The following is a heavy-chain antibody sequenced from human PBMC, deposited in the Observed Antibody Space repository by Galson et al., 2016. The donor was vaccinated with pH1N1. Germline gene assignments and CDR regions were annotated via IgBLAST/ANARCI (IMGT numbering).Heavy chain of an antibody. V-gene: IGHV1-69*13. Sequence: SVKVSCKASGGSFAKYAVSWVRQAPGQGLEWMGRIIPIYGTANYAQKFQGRVTITADEYTTTVYMELNSLISEDTAIYYCERPGRTETTKEGFAWGYGMDVWGQGTTVTVSS. J-gene: IGHJ6*02. CDR1: GGSFAKYA. CDR2: IIPIYGTA. CDR3: ERPGRTETTKEGFAWGYGMDV. D-gene: IGHD1-1*01.